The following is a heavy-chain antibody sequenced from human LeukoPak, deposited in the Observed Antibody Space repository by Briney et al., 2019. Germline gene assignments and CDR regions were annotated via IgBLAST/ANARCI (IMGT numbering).Heavy chain of an antibody. J-gene: IGHJ4*02. CDR1: GGSFSGYY. CDR3: ARGLRSDY. CDR2: IIHSGST. Sequence: SETLSLTCVVYGGSFSGYYWSWIRQPPGKGLEWIGEIIHSGSTNYNPSLKSRVTISVDTSKNQFSLKMSSVTAADTAVYYCARGLRSDYWGQGTLVTVSS. V-gene: IGHV4-34*01.